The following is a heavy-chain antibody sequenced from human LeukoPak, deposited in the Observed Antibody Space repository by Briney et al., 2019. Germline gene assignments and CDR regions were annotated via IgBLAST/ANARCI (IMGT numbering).Heavy chain of an antibody. CDR2: ISSSSSYI. Sequence: PGGSLRLSCAASGFTFSSYGMNWVRQAPGKGLEWVSSISSSSSYIYYADSVKGRFTISRDNAKNSLYLQMNSLRAEDTAVYYCASRHSSGWYSYYWGQGTLVTVSS. J-gene: IGHJ4*02. V-gene: IGHV3-21*01. D-gene: IGHD6-19*01. CDR3: ASRHSSGWYSYY. CDR1: GFTFSSYG.